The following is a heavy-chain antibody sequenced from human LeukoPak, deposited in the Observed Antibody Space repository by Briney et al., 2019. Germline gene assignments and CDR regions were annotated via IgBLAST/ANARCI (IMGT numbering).Heavy chain of an antibody. V-gene: IGHV4-34*01. CDR3: ARGPAFLTGFDY. Sequence: SETLSLTCAVYGGSFSGYYWSWIRQPPGKGLEWIGEINHSGSTNYNPSLKSRVTISVDTSKNQFSLKLSSVTAADTAVYYCARGPAFLTGFDYWGQGTLVTVSS. J-gene: IGHJ4*02. D-gene: IGHD7-27*01. CDR2: INHSGST. CDR1: GGSFSGYY.